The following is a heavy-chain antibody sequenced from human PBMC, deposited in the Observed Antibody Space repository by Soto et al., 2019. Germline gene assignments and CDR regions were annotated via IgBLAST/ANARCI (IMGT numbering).Heavy chain of an antibody. V-gene: IGHV4-30-2*01. Sequence: SETLSLTCAFSCDSVISGDYSWSWIRQPPGEGLELIGYIYRSAYTYYNPSLKSRVIISVDRSKNQFSLRLTSVTAADTAMNYCARGNGDYGNYYFDSWGQGILVTVSS. D-gene: IGHD4-17*01. CDR3: ARGNGDYGNYYFDS. CDR1: CDSVISGDYS. CDR2: IYRSAYT. J-gene: IGHJ4*02.